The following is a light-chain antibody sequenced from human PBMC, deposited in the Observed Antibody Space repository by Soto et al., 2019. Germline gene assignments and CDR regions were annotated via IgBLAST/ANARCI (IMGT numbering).Light chain of an antibody. CDR3: QQYGSSPMYS. V-gene: IGKV3-20*01. J-gene: IGKJ2*03. CDR1: QTVRSSY. CDR2: GAS. Sequence: IVLTQSPGTLSLSPGERATLSCRASQTVRSSYLAWYQQKPGQAPRLLIHGASTRASGIPDRFSGSGSGTGFTLTISRLEPEDSAVYYCQQYGSSPMYSFGQGTKLEIK.